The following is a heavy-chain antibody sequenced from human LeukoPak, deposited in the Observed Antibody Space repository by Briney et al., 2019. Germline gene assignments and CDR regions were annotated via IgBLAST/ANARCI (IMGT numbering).Heavy chain of an antibody. D-gene: IGHD2-2*01. CDR3: AETKRVVVPDADYFGLDV. Sequence: PGGSLRLSCAASGFTFSSYAMTWVRQAPGKGLEWVSAISGSGAITYSADSVKGRFTISRDNSKNTLYLQMNTLRAEDTAIYFCAETKRVVVPDADYFGLDVWGQGTTVTVSS. J-gene: IGHJ6*02. CDR1: GFTFSSYA. V-gene: IGHV3-23*01. CDR2: ISGSGAIT.